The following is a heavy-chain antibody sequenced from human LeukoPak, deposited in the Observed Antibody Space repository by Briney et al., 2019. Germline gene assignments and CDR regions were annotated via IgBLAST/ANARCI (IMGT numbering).Heavy chain of an antibody. Sequence: GGSLRLSCAASGFTFSSYGMHWIRQAPGKGLEWVAFIRYDGSNKYYADSVKVRFTISRDNSKNTLYLQMNSLRAEDTAVYYCAKEMGKTLFPPFDYWGQGTLVTISS. V-gene: IGHV3-30*02. CDR1: GFTFSSYG. J-gene: IGHJ4*02. D-gene: IGHD1-26*01. CDR2: IRYDGSNK. CDR3: AKEMGKTLFPPFDY.